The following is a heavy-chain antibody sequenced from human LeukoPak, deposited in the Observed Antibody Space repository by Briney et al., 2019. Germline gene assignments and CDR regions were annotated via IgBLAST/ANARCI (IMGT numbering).Heavy chain of an antibody. V-gene: IGHV1-2*04. Sequence: ASVKVSCKASGYTFTGYYMYWVRQAPGQGLEWMGWINPNSGGTNYAQKFQGWVTMTRDTSISTAYMELSRLRSDDTAVYYCARGRIAVAGTGRYYYYGMDVWGKGTTVTVSS. CDR1: GYTFTGYY. CDR3: ARGRIAVAGTGRYYYYGMDV. J-gene: IGHJ6*04. CDR2: INPNSGGT. D-gene: IGHD6-19*01.